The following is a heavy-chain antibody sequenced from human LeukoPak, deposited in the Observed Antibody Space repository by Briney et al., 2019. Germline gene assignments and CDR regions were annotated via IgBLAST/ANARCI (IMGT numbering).Heavy chain of an antibody. D-gene: IGHD3-10*01. CDR3: AKVYGSGIYNWSDP. V-gene: IGHV3-30*18. J-gene: IGHJ5*02. Sequence: GGSLRLSCAASGFTFSSYGMHWVRQAPGKGLEWVAVISHDGSNKYYADSVKGRFTISRDNSKNTLYLQMNSLRAEDAAVYYCAKVYGSGIYNWSDPWGQGTLVTVSS. CDR1: GFTFSSYG. CDR2: ISHDGSNK.